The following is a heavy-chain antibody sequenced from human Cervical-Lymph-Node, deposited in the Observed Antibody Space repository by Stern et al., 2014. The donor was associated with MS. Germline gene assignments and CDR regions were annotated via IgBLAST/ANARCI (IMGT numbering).Heavy chain of an antibody. CDR1: GYTFTAHY. CDR3: ARGTGSSWFDY. Sequence: VQLVESGAELEKPGASVKVSCKASGYTFTAHYMHWVRQAPGQGLEWMAWFNPNDGGTKYAPKFQGRVTMTRDTSTSTAYMELSGLRSDDTAVYFCARGTGSSWFDYWGQGTLVTVSS. D-gene: IGHD6-13*01. CDR2: FNPNDGGT. V-gene: IGHV1-2*02. J-gene: IGHJ4*02.